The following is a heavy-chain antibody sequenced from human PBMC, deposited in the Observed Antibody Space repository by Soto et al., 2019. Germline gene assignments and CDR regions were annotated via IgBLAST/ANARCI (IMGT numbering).Heavy chain of an antibody. Sequence: ASVKVSCKASGYSFTNYAIYWVRQAPGQRLEWMGRIDAGTGNTKYSQQFQGRVTIIRDTSASTAYMELSSLTSEDTAVYYCARGASSSWTSLDYWGQGTPVTVPS. CDR2: IDAGTGNT. D-gene: IGHD6-13*01. CDR3: ARGASSSWTSLDY. J-gene: IGHJ4*02. CDR1: GYSFTNYA. V-gene: IGHV1-3*01.